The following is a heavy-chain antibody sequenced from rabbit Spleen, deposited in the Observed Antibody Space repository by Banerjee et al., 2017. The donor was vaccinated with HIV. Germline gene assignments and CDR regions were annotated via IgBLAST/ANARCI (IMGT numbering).Heavy chain of an antibody. Sequence: QSLEESGGDMVKPGASLTLTCIASGVSFSGNSYMCWVRQAPGKGLEWIVCIDSGSSGFPYFASWAKGRFTISKTSSTTVTLQMTSLTAADTATYFCARDTGSSFSSYGMDLWGPGTLVTVS. CDR3: ARDTGSSFSSYGMDL. CDR2: IDSGSSGFP. D-gene: IGHD8-1*01. J-gene: IGHJ6*01. CDR1: GVSFSGNSY. V-gene: IGHV1S40*01.